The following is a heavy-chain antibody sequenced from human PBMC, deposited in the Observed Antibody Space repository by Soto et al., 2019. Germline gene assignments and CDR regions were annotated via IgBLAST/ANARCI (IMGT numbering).Heavy chain of an antibody. CDR3: ARGEAVAGTSAFDP. Sequence: QVQLVESGGGLVKPGGSLRLSCAASGFTFSDYYMSWIRQAPGKGLEWVSYISSSSSYTNYADSVKGRFTISRDNAKNSMYLQMNSLRAEDTAVHYCARGEAVAGTSAFDPWGQGTLVTVSS. V-gene: IGHV3-11*06. D-gene: IGHD6-19*01. J-gene: IGHJ5*02. CDR2: ISSSSSYT. CDR1: GFTFSDYY.